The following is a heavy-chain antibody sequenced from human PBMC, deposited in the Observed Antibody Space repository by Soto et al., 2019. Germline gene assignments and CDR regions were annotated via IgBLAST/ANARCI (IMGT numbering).Heavy chain of an antibody. D-gene: IGHD3-10*01. J-gene: IGHJ4*02. CDR1: GGSISSYY. CDR3: AREDTMVRGIDY. CDR2: IYYSGST. V-gene: IGHV4-59*01. Sequence: QVQLQESGPGLVKPSETLSLTCTVSGGSISSYYWSWIRQPPGKGLGWIGYIYYSGSTNYNPSLKSRVTISVDTSKNQFSLKLSSVTAADTAVYYCAREDTMVRGIDYWGQGTLVTVSS.